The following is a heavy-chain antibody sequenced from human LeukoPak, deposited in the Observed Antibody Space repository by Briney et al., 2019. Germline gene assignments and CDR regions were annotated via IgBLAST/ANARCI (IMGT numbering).Heavy chain of an antibody. CDR3: ARDTPKGDSSGYTGPFDI. D-gene: IGHD3-22*01. J-gene: IGHJ3*02. CDR2: INPNSGGT. V-gene: IGHV1-2*02. Sequence: GASVKVSCKASGYTFTGYYMHWVRQAPGQGLEWMGWINPNSGGTNYAQKLQGRVTMTTDTSTSTAYMELRSLRSDDTAVYYCARDTPKGDSSGYTGPFDIWGQGTMVTVSS. CDR1: GYTFTGYY.